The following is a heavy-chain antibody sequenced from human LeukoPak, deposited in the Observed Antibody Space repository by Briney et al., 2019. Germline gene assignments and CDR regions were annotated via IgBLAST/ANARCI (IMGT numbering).Heavy chain of an antibody. CDR3: ARRATPKPNSSGPFDY. CDR2: IYYSGST. J-gene: IGHJ4*02. Sequence: SETLSLTCTVSGGSISSGGYYWSWIRQPPGKGLEWIGSIYYSGSTYYNPSLKSRVTISVDTSKNQFSLKLSSVAAADTAVYYCARRATPKPNSSGPFDYWGQGTLVTVSS. V-gene: IGHV4-39*01. D-gene: IGHD6-19*01. CDR1: GGSISSGGYY.